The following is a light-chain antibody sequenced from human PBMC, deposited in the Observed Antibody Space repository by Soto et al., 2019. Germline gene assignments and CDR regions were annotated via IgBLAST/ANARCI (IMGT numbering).Light chain of an antibody. Sequence: QSVLAQPASVSGSPGQSITISCTGTSSDVGGYNYVSWYQQHPGKAPKLMIYDVSNRPSGVSNRFSGSKSGNTASLTISGLQAEDEADYYCSSYTRSSPLGGVFGTGNKVTVL. CDR2: DVS. CDR1: SSDVGGYNY. CDR3: SSYTRSSPLGGV. V-gene: IGLV2-14*01. J-gene: IGLJ1*01.